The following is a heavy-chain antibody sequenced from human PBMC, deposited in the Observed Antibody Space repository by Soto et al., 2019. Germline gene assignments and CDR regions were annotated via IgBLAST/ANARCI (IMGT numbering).Heavy chain of an antibody. CDR1: GYTFTGYY. Sequence: GASVKVSCKASGYTFTGYYMHWVRQAPGQGLEWMGWINPNSGGTNYAQKFQGWVTMTRDTSISTAYMELSRLRSDDTAVYYCARDLGMTTVTTSNYFDYWGQGTLVTVSS. V-gene: IGHV1-2*04. D-gene: IGHD4-17*01. J-gene: IGHJ4*02. CDR2: INPNSGGT. CDR3: ARDLGMTTVTTSNYFDY.